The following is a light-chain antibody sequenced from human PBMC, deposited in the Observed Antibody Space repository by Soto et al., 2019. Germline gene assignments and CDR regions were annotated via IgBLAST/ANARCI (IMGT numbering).Light chain of an antibody. J-gene: IGKJ5*01. CDR1: LIVSSY. Sequence: ETVLTQSPAPLSSPPGESGSXSCRATLIVSSYLTWYQQKXGQAPRXXXADXSSRPTDSPARLSGSGSATDFTLTISSLEPEDFAPYYCHQRSNGPRTFGQGTRVEIK. CDR3: HQRSNGPRT. V-gene: IGKV3-11*01. CDR2: DXS.